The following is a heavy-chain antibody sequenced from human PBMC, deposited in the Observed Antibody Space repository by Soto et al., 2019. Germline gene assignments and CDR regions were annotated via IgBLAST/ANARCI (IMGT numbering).Heavy chain of an antibody. CDR1: GFTFTSFA. Sequence: QVHLVQSGAEVKMPGASVKVSCKASGFTFTSFAFTWVRQAPGQGRAWMGWISAYNGNTNYARNFRGRVTMTTDSSTSTVYMELGSLTSAHTSVYFCARDFTGWPPDGVDSWGQGTLVSVSA. D-gene: IGHD3-16*01. J-gene: IGHJ4*02. V-gene: IGHV1-18*01. CDR2: ISAYNGNT. CDR3: ARDFTGWPPDGVDS.